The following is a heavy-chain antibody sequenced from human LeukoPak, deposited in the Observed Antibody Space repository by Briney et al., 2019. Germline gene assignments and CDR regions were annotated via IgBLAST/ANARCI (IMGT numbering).Heavy chain of an antibody. Sequence: PGGSLRLSCAASGFTFSTYAMNWVRQAPGKGLEWVSIISGSGGNTFYADSVKGRFTISRDNSKNTLYLQMNNLRDEDTAVYYCAKDRYDYSNTGSLDYWGQGTLVTVSS. D-gene: IGHD4-11*01. CDR3: AKDRYDYSNTGSLDY. J-gene: IGHJ4*02. CDR2: ISGSGGNT. CDR1: GFTFSTYA. V-gene: IGHV3-23*01.